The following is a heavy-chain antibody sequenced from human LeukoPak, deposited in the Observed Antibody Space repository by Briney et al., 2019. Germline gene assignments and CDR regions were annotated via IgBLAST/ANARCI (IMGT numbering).Heavy chain of an antibody. CDR2: IKEDGSQK. CDR1: GFTFSSHW. CDR3: ARLGYPWYYDY. J-gene: IGHJ4*02. V-gene: IGHV3-7*01. D-gene: IGHD2-15*01. Sequence: GGSLRLPCAVSGFTFSSHWMSWVRQAPGKGLEWVANIKEDGSQKYYVDAVKGRFTISRDNAKNSLYLQMNSLRVEDTAVYFCARLGYPWYYDYWGQGTLVTVSS.